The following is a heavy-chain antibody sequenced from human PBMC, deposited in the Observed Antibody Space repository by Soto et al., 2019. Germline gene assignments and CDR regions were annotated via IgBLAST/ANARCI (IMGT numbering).Heavy chain of an antibody. CDR2: ISAYNGNT. Sequence: GASVKVSCKASGYTFTSYGISWVRQAPGQGVEWMGWISAYNGNTNYAQKLQGRVTMTTDTSTSTAYMELRRLRSDDTAVYYCGRDDSSGWMRFDYWGQGTVVNVAS. CDR3: GRDDSSGWMRFDY. V-gene: IGHV1-18*01. D-gene: IGHD6-19*01. CDR1: GYTFTSYG. J-gene: IGHJ4*02.